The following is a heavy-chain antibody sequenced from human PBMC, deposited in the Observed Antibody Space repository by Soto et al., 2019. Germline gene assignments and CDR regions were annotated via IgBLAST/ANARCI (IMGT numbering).Heavy chain of an antibody. J-gene: IGHJ6*02. CDR1: GFTFSNYR. V-gene: IGHV3-48*01. CDR2: ISTSGTTI. Sequence: PGGSLRLSCAASGFTFSNYRMNWVRQAPGKGLEWVSYISTSGTTIYYADSVKGRFTISRDNAKNSLYLQMNSLRPEETAVYYCARELMGLTAQYYYGLDVWGQGTTVTVSS. D-gene: IGHD1-26*01. CDR3: ARELMGLTAQYYYGLDV.